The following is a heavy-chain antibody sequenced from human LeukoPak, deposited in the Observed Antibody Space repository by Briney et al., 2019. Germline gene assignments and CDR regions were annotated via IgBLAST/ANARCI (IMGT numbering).Heavy chain of an antibody. D-gene: IGHD6-13*01. CDR1: GFTFRSHA. V-gene: IGHV3-23*01. CDR3: ARSIPYGTTWYGRSDY. Sequence: GSLRLSCVGSGFTFRSHAMSWVRQAPEKGLEFVSGIYENGGTTYYADSVKGRFSISRDNSKNTLYLQMNSLRAEDTAIYYCARSIPYGTTWYGRSDYWGQGTLVTVSS. CDR2: IYENGGTT. J-gene: IGHJ4*02.